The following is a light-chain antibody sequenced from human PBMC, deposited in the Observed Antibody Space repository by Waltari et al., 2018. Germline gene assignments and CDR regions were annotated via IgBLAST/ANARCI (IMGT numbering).Light chain of an antibody. Sequence: IVVPQSPGTLSLFPGERATLSCWASHSVTNTYLACFQQKPAQAPRLLIYGASTSAAGVPDRCSGSGSGTHFTLTISRLEPEDIAMYYCQQYADSPFTFGPGTKVELK. J-gene: IGKJ3*01. CDR1: HSVTNTY. V-gene: IGKV3-20*01. CDR3: QQYADSPFT. CDR2: GAS.